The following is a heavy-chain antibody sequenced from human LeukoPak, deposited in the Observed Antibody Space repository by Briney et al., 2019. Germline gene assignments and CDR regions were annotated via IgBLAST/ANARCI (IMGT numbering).Heavy chain of an antibody. Sequence: GGSLRLSCAASGFTFSSYSMNWVRQAPGKGLEWVSYISSSSSTIYYADSVKGRFTISRDNAKNSLYLQMNSLRAEDTAVYYCARGLMPYYYYYMDVWGKGTTVTVSS. CDR2: ISSSSSTI. V-gene: IGHV3-48*01. D-gene: IGHD2-2*01. CDR1: GFTFSSYS. CDR3: ARGLMPYYYYYMDV. J-gene: IGHJ6*03.